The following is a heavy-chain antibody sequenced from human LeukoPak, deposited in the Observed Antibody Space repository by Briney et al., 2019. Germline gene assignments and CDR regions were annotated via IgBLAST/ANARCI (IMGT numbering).Heavy chain of an antibody. CDR1: GFTFSSYA. CDR2: ISGSGGST. J-gene: IGHJ6*02. V-gene: IGHV3-23*01. D-gene: IGHD2-2*01. Sequence: GGSLRLSCAASGFTFSSYAMSWVRKAPGKGLEWVSVISGSGGSTYYADSVKGRFTISRDNSKNTLYLQMNSLRAEDTAVYYCAAPRPYCSSTSCHSYYYYGMDVWGQGTTVTVSS. CDR3: AAPRPYCSSTSCHSYYYYGMDV.